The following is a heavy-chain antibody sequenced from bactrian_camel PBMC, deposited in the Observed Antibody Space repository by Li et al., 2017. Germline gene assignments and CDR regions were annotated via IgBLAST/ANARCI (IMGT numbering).Heavy chain of an antibody. CDR1: GKVYSLNC. CDR2: VATSDEIT. Sequence: HVQLVESGGGSVQAGGSLRLSCAASGKVYSLNCLAWFRQAPGSEREAVAVVATSDEITDISDSVKGRFAISRDNVNNMLSLEMNNLVPEDTAMYYCGVRPKGGVDYGKGTCDPMEYEYYNFGQGTQVTVS. V-gene: IGHV3S54*01. D-gene: IGHD4*01. J-gene: IGHJ4*01. CDR3: GVRPKGGVDYGKGTCDPMEYEYYN.